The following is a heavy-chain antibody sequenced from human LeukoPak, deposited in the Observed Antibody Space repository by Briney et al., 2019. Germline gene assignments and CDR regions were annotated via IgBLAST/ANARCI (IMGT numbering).Heavy chain of an antibody. Sequence: PSETLSLTCTVSGYSISSGCYWGWIRQPPGKGLEWIGSIYHSGSTYYNPSLKSRVTISVDTSKNQFSLKLSSVTAADTAVYYCAEGLSIFGGRWGQGTLVTVSS. V-gene: IGHV4-38-2*02. CDR2: IYHSGST. CDR3: AEGLSIFGGR. CDR1: GYSISSGCY. J-gene: IGHJ4*02. D-gene: IGHD3-3*01.